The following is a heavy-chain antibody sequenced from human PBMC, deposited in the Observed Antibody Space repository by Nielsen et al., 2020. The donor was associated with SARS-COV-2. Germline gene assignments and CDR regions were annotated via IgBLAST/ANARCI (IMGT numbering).Heavy chain of an antibody. CDR1: GFTFSGSA. CDR2: IRSKANSYAT. CDR3: TRLGSSSWY. V-gene: IGHV3-73*01. J-gene: IGHJ4*02. D-gene: IGHD6-13*01. Sequence: GESLTISCAASGFTFSGSAMHWVRQASGKGLAWVGRIRSKANSYATAYAASVNGRFTISSDDSKNTAYLQMNSLKTEDTAVYYCTRLGSSSWYWGQGTLVTVSS.